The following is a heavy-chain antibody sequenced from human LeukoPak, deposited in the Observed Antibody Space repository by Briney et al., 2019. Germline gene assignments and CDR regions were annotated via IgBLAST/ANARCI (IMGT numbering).Heavy chain of an antibody. V-gene: IGHV6-1*01. D-gene: IGHD1-26*01. CDR3: ARADLYSGSYGSRGFIDY. CDR2: TYYRSKWYN. J-gene: IGHJ4*02. CDR1: GDSVSNNSIA. Sequence: SQTLSLTCAISGDSVSNNSIAWNWIRQSPSRGLEWLGRTYYRSKWYNEYSLSVRSRITINADTSKNQFSLKLSSVTAADTAVYYCARADLYSGSYGSRGFIDYWGQGTLVTVSS.